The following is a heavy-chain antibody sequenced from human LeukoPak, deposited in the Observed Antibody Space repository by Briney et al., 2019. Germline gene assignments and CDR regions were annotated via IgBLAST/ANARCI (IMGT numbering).Heavy chain of an antibody. CDR3: ARDKEGD. CDR1: GFTFGSYA. V-gene: IGHV3-30-3*01. CDR2: ISYDGNNK. Sequence: QSGGSLRLSCAASGFTFGSYAMHWVRQVLGKGLEWVAIISYDGNNKYYADSVKGRFTISRDNSKNTLYLQMNSLRAEDTAVYYCARDKEGDWGQGTLVTVSS. J-gene: IGHJ4*02.